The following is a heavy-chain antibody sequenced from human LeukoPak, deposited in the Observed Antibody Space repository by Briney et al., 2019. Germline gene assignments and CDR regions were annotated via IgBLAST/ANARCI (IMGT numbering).Heavy chain of an antibody. CDR3: ARAGTCSSTSCDGGIEY. Sequence: GGSLRLSCAASGFAFSSYNMKWVRQAPGKGLEWVSFISTTRTYIYYADSVKGRFTVSRDNSKNLLYLQMDSLRVEDTAVYYCARAGTCSSTSCDGGIEYWGQGTLVTVSS. CDR1: GFAFSSYN. CDR2: ISTTRTYI. V-gene: IGHV3-21*06. D-gene: IGHD2-2*01. J-gene: IGHJ4*02.